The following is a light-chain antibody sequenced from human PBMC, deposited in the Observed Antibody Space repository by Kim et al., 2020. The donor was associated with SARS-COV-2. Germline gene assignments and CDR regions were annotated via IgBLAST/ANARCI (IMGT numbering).Light chain of an antibody. Sequence: QSALTQPRSVSGSPGQSVTISCTGTSSDVGGYNYVSWYQQHPGKAPKLIIYDVSKRPSGVPDRFSGSKSGNTASLTISGLQAEDEADYYCCSYAGSYTWVCGGGTQLTVL. V-gene: IGLV2-11*01. CDR2: DVS. CDR3: CSYAGSYTWV. CDR1: SSDVGGYNY. J-gene: IGLJ3*02.